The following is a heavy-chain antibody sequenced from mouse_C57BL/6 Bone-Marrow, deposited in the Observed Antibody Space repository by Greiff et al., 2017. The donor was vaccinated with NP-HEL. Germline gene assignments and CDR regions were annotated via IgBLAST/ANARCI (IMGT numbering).Heavy chain of an antibody. CDR2: INPYNGGT. CDR3: AREGYYGTYAMDY. D-gene: IGHD1-1*01. V-gene: IGHV1-19*01. CDR1: GYTFTDYY. J-gene: IGHJ4*01. Sequence: EVQLQQSGPVLVKPGASVKMSCKASGYTFTDYYMNWVKQSHGKSLEWIGVINPYNGGTSYNQKFKGKATLTVDNSSSTAYMELNSLTSEDSAVYYCAREGYYGTYAMDYWGQGTSVTVSS.